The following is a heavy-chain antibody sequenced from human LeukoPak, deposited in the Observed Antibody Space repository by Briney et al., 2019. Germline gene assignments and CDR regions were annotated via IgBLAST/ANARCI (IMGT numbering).Heavy chain of an antibody. J-gene: IGHJ4*02. CDR3: ARRYCSSTSCGYFDY. CDR1: GYSFTSYW. D-gene: IGHD2-2*01. CDR2: IYPGDSDT. Sequence: GESLKISCKGSGYSFTSYWIGWERQMPGKGLEWMGIIYPGDSDTRYSPSFQGQVTISADKSISTAYLQWSSLKASDTAMYYCARRYCSSTSCGYFDYWGQGTLVTVSS. V-gene: IGHV5-51*01.